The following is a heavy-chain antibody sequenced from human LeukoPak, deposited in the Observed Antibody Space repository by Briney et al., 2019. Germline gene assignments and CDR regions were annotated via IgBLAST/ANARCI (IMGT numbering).Heavy chain of an antibody. D-gene: IGHD2-2*01. CDR2: IYYSGST. J-gene: IGHJ6*03. CDR1: GGSISSYY. Sequence: SETLSLTCTVSGGSISSYYWSWIRQPPGKGLEWIGYIYYSGSTNYNPSLKSRVTISVDTSKNQFSLKLSSVTAADTAVYYCARRSHHAVVPAAMLSYYYYMDVWGKGTTVTVSS. V-gene: IGHV4-59*08. CDR3: ARRSHHAVVPAAMLSYYYYMDV.